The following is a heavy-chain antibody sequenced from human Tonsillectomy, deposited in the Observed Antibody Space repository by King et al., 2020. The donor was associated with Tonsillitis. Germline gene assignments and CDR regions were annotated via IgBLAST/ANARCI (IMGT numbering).Heavy chain of an antibody. Sequence: QLVQSGGGLVKPGGSLRLSCAASGITFSNAWMSWVRQAPGKGLEWVGRIKSKTDGGTTDYAAPVKGRFTISRDDSKNTLYLQMNSMKTEDTAVYYCTTALAAADNGAFFDSWGQGTLVTVSS. CDR3: TTALAAADNGAFFDS. V-gene: IGHV3-15*01. D-gene: IGHD6-13*01. CDR1: GITFSNAW. CDR2: IKSKTDGGTT. J-gene: IGHJ4*02.